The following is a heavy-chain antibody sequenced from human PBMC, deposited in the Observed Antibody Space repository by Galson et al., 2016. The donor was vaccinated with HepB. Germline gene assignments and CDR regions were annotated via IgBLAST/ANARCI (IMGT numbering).Heavy chain of an antibody. Sequence: SLRLSCAASRFTFSSYTMNWVRQAPGKGLEWVSTISSSSTYIYYADSVKGRFTISRDNAKNSLYLQMNSLRAEDTAVYYCMSYGADRTNRRYSYDNSGYDQHKPSFDYWGQGTLVTVSS. D-gene: IGHD3-22*01. V-gene: IGHV3-21*01. CDR3: MSYGADRTNRRYSYDNSGYDQHKPSFDY. CDR2: ISSSSTYI. J-gene: IGHJ4*02. CDR1: RFTFSSYT.